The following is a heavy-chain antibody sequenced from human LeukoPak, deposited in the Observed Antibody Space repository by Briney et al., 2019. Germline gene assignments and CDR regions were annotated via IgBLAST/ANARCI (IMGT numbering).Heavy chain of an antibody. D-gene: IGHD2-2*01. Sequence: SETLSLTCAVYGGSFSGYYWSWIRQPPGKGLEWIGEINHSGSTNYNPSLKSRVTISVDTSKNQSSLKLSSVTAADTAVYYCARGHKYQLLGDFDYWGQGTLVTVSS. J-gene: IGHJ4*02. CDR1: GGSFSGYY. CDR2: INHSGST. CDR3: ARGHKYQLLGDFDY. V-gene: IGHV4-34*01.